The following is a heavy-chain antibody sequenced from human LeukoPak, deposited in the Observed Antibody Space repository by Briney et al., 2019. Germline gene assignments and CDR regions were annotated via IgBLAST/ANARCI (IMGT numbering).Heavy chain of an antibody. D-gene: IGHD3-22*01. CDR1: GYSFTSYW. CDR2: IYPGDSDT. V-gene: IGHV5-51*01. J-gene: IGHJ3*02. CDR3: ARITDSSGYYSVDDAFDI. Sequence: GESLKISCKGSGYSFTSYWIGWVRQMPGKGLEWMGIIYPGDSDTRYSPSFQGQFTISADKSISTAYLQWSSLKASDTAMYYCARITDSSGYYSVDDAFDIWGQGTMVTVSS.